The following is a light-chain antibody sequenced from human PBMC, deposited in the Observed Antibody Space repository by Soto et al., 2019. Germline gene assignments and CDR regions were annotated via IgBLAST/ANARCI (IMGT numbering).Light chain of an antibody. Sequence: QSALTQPPSAYGSPGQSVTISCTGTSSDVGGYNYVSWYQQHPGKAPKLMIYEVSKRPSGVPDRFSGSKSGNTASLPVSGLKAEDEADYYCSSYAGSNNYVVFGGGTKLTVL. J-gene: IGLJ2*01. CDR3: SSYAGSNNYVV. CDR2: EVS. V-gene: IGLV2-8*01. CDR1: SSDVGGYNY.